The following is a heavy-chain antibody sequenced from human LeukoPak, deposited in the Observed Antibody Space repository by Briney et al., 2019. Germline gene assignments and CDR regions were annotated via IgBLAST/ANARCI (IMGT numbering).Heavy chain of an antibody. Sequence: SETLSLTCTVSGGSISSYYWSWIRQPPGKGLEWIGYIYYSGSTNYNHSLKSRVTISVDTSKNQFSLKLSSVTAADTAVYYCASGMAYYYDSSGYYYVGSSTHPTLFDYWGQGTLVTVSS. CDR2: IYYSGST. D-gene: IGHD3-22*01. CDR3: ASGMAYYYDSSGYYYVGSSTHPTLFDY. CDR1: GGSISSYY. J-gene: IGHJ4*02. V-gene: IGHV4-59*01.